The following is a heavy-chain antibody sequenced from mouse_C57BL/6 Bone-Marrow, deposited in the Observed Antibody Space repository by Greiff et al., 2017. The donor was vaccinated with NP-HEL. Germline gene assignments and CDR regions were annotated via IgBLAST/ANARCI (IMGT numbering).Heavy chain of an antibody. D-gene: IGHD2-4*01. CDR3: TTSFYDYGYYYAMDY. V-gene: IGHV14-4*01. CDR2: IDPENGDT. CDR1: GFNIKDDY. J-gene: IGHJ4*01. Sequence: EVQLQQSGAELVRPGASVKLSCTASGFNIKDDYMHWVKQRPEQGLEWIGWIDPENGDTEYASKFQGKATITADTSSNTAYLQLSSLTSEDTAVYYCTTSFYDYGYYYAMDYWGQGTSVTVSS.